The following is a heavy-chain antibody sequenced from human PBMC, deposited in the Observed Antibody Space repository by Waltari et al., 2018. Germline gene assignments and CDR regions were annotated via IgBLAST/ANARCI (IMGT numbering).Heavy chain of an antibody. J-gene: IGHJ4*02. Sequence: QVQLVQSGAEVKKPGSSVKVSCKASGGTFSSYAISWVRQAPGQGLEWMGGTIPILGTENYAQKFQGRVTITADESTSTAYMELSSLRSEDTAVYYCASSVVAAHFDYWGQGTLVTVSS. CDR3: ASSVVAAHFDY. V-gene: IGHV1-69*01. D-gene: IGHD2-15*01. CDR1: GGTFSSYA. CDR2: TIPILGTE.